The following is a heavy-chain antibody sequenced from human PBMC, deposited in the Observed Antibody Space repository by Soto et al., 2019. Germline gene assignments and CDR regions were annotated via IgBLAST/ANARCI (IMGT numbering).Heavy chain of an antibody. CDR2: IKSETDGGTA. V-gene: IGHV3-15*01. CDR3: TRPPLGYCSSATCYDYFDY. Sequence: GGSLRLSCAASGFTFTNAWMNWVRQAPGKGLEWVGRIKSETDGGTADYAAPVKGRFTISRDDSKNTLYLQMNSLKTEDTAVYFCTRPPLGYCSSATCYDYFDYWGQGTLVTVSS. D-gene: IGHD2-2*01. J-gene: IGHJ4*02. CDR1: GFTFTNAW.